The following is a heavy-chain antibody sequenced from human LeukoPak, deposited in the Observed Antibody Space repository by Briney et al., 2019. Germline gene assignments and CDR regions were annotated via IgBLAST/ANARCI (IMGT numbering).Heavy chain of an antibody. CDR3: ARTGDYFDY. V-gene: IGHV4-30-2*01. J-gene: IGHJ4*02. Sequence: SETLSLTCAVSGGSISSGGYSWRWIRQPPGKGLEWIGYIYHSGSTYYNPSLKSRVTISVDRSKNQFSLKLSSVTAADTAVYYCARTGDYFDYWGQGTLVTVSS. CDR2: IYHSGST. CDR1: GGSISSGGYS. D-gene: IGHD1-14*01.